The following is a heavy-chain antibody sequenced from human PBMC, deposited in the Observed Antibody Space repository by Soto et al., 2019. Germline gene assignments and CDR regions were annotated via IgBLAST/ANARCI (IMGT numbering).Heavy chain of an antibody. V-gene: IGHV4-39*01. CDR3: ARVLLWFGESMYYFDY. CDR1: GGSISSSSYY. J-gene: IGHJ4*02. Sequence: QLQLQESGPGLVKPSETLSLTCTVSGGSISSSSYYWGWIRQPPGKGLEGIGSIYYSGSTYYNPSLKSRVTISVDTSKNQFSLKLSSVTAADTAVYYCARVLLWFGESMYYFDYWGQGTLVTVSS. D-gene: IGHD3-10*01. CDR2: IYYSGST.